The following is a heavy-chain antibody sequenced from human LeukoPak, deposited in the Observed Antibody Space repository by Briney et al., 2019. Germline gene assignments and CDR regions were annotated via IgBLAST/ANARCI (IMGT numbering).Heavy chain of an antibody. CDR2: IYHSGST. V-gene: IGHV4-30-2*01. CDR3: ARLSDSGYNAFDT. J-gene: IGHJ3*02. D-gene: IGHD5-12*01. Sequence: SQTLSLTCTVSGGSISSGGYYWSWIRQPPGKGLEWIGYIYHSGSTYYNPSLKSRVTISVDRSKNQFSLKLSSVTAADTAVYYCARLSDSGYNAFDTWGQGTMVTVSS. CDR1: GGSISSGGYY.